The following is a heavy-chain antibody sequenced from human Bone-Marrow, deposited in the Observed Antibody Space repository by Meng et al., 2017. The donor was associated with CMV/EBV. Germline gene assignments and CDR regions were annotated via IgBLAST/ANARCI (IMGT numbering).Heavy chain of an antibody. J-gene: IGHJ6*02. CDR3: ARLAGEDIVVVPAANSYYYYGMDV. D-gene: IGHD2-2*01. CDR1: GYTFTSHD. Sequence: ASVKVSCKASGYTFTSHDINWVRQAPGQGLEWMGWINPNSGGTNYAQKFQGRVTMTRDTSISTAYMELSRLRSDDTAVYYCARLAGEDIVVVPAANSYYYYGMDVWGQGTTVTVSS. CDR2: INPNSGGT. V-gene: IGHV1-2*02.